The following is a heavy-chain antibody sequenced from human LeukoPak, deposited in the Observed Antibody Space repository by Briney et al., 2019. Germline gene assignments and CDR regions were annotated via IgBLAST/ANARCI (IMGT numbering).Heavy chain of an antibody. Sequence: KPSETLSLTCNVSGASINTYYWSWIRQSAGGGLEFIGRVYTSGSPDYNPSLKSRVAMSADTSKNQFSLKLRSVTAADTALYFCARVGGPVPAALEDAFDLWGQGILVTVSS. V-gene: IGHV4-4*07. J-gene: IGHJ3*01. CDR3: ARVGGPVPAALEDAFDL. CDR1: GASINTYY. D-gene: IGHD6-6*01. CDR2: VYTSGSP.